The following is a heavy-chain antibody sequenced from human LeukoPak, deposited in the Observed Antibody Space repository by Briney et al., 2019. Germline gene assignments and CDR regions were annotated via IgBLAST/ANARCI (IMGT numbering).Heavy chain of an antibody. J-gene: IGHJ3*02. V-gene: IGHV1-69*13. D-gene: IGHD5-12*01. CDR1: GGTFSSYA. CDR2: IFPIFGTA. Sequence: GASVKVSCKASGGTFSSYAISWVRQAPGQGLEWMGGIFPIFGTANYAQKFQGRVTITADESTSTAYMELSSLRSEDTAVYYCARRPTIVATIDDAFDIWGQGTMVTVSS. CDR3: ARRPTIVATIDDAFDI.